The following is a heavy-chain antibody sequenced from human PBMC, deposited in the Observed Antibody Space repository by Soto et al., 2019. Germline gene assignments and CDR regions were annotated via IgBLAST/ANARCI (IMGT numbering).Heavy chain of an antibody. J-gene: IGHJ3*02. CDR3: AGKFGSGWSLGAFDI. D-gene: IGHD6-19*01. CDR2: IYHSGST. CDR1: GGSISSSNW. V-gene: IGHV4-4*02. Sequence: QVQLQESGPGLVKPSGTLSLTCAVSGGSISSSNWWSWVRQPPGKGLEWIGEIYHSGSTNYNPSLKSRVTIAVDKSKNQFSLRLASVTAGDRAVYYCAGKFGSGWSLGAFDIWGQGTMVTVSS.